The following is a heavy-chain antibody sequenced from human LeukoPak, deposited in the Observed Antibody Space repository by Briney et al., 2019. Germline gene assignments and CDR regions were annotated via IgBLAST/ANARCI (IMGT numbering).Heavy chain of an antibody. J-gene: IGHJ4*02. CDR1: GYSFTSYW. D-gene: IGHD3-3*01. CDR2: IYPGDSDT. CDR3: AMIYDFWSGYYWGPFDY. V-gene: IGHV5-51*01. Sequence: GESLKISCKGSGYSFTSYWIGWVRQMPGKGLEWMGIIYPGDSDTRYSPSFQGQVTISADKSISTAYLQWSSLKASNTAMYYCAMIYDFWSGYYWGPFDYWGQGTLVTVSS.